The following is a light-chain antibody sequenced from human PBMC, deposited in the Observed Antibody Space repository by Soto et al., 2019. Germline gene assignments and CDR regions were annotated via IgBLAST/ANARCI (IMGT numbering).Light chain of an antibody. CDR2: DVS. J-gene: IGLJ1*01. CDR3: SSYTRSNTYV. Sequence: QSALTQPPSVSGSPGQSVTISCTGTGSDVGSYNRVSWYQQPPGTAPKLMIYDVSNRPSGVPDRFSGSKSGNTASLTISGLQAEDEADYYCSSYTRSNTYVFGTGTKVTVL. CDR1: GSDVGSYNR. V-gene: IGLV2-18*02.